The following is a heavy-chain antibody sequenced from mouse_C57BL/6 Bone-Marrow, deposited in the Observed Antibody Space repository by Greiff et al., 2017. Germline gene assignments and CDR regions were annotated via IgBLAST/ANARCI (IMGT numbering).Heavy chain of an antibody. CDR3: AKNFRGYHWYFDV. J-gene: IGHJ1*03. D-gene: IGHD2-2*01. CDR1: GFSLTSYG. V-gene: IGHV2-5*01. CDR2: IWRGGST. Sequence: QVQLQQSGPGLVQPSQSLSITCTVSGFSLTSYGVHWVRQSPGKGLEWLGVIWRGGSTDYNAAFMSRLSITKDNSKSQVFFKMNSLRADDTAIYDCAKNFRGYHWYFDVWGTGTTVTVSS.